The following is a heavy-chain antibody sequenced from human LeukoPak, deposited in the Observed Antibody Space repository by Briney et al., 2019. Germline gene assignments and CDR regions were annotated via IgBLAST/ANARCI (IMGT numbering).Heavy chain of an antibody. V-gene: IGHV3-74*01. CDR3: ARASTTVPNLLDH. CDR2: IKGDGSST. Sequence: GGSLRLSCAASGFTFSTYWMHWVRQASGKGLVWVARIKGDGSSTIYADCVKGRFTISRDNSKNTLYLQTSSLRAEDTAVYYCARASTTVPNLLDHWGRGTLVTVSS. D-gene: IGHD4-17*01. J-gene: IGHJ4*02. CDR1: GFTFSTYW.